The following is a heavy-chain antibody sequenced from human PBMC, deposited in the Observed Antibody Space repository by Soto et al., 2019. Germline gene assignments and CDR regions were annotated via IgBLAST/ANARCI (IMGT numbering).Heavy chain of an antibody. Sequence: SETLSLTCTVSGGSISSSSYYWGWIRQPPGKGLEWIGGIYYSGSTYYNPSLKSRVTISVDTSRNQFSLKLSSVTAADTAVYYCARNYDIYWFDPWGQGTLVTVSS. V-gene: IGHV4-39*01. CDR3: ARNYDIYWFDP. J-gene: IGHJ5*02. D-gene: IGHD3-9*01. CDR2: IYYSGST. CDR1: GGSISSSSYY.